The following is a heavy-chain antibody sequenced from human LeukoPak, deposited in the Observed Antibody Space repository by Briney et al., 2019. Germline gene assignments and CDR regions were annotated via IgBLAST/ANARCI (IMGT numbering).Heavy chain of an antibody. CDR2: ISDTGGST. V-gene: IGHV3-23*01. D-gene: IGHD4-11*01. J-gene: IGHJ4*02. Sequence: GGSLRLSCAASAFTFGSFGMSWVRQAPGKGLEWVSAISDTGGSTFYADSVKGRFTISRDNSKNTLYLQMNSLRAEDTAIYCCAKGRIQSYMAPEYWGQGTLVTVSS. CDR1: AFTFGSFG. CDR3: AKGRIQSYMAPEY.